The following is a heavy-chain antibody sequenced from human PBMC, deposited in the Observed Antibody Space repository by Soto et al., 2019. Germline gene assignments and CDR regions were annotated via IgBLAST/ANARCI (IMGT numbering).Heavy chain of an antibody. D-gene: IGHD3-10*01. V-gene: IGHV4-4*02. CDR1: GGSISSSNW. CDR3: ARDGGGGVLWFGESKLYYFDY. Sequence: QVQLQESGPGLVKPSGTLSLTCAVSGGSISSSNWWSWVRQPPGKGLEWIGEIYHSGSTNYNPSLXXXVTISVDQSKXXFXLXXGAVTAADTAVYYCARDGGGGVLWFGESKLYYFDYWGQGTLVTVSS. J-gene: IGHJ4*02. CDR2: IYHSGST.